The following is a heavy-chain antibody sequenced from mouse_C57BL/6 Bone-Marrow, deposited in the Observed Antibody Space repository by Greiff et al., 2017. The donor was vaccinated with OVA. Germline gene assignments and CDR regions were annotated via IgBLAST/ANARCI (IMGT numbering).Heavy chain of an antibody. V-gene: IGHV10-3*01. D-gene: IGHD3-2*01. Sequence: EVQLVESGGGLVQPKGSLKLSCAASGFTFNTYAMHWVRQAPGKGLEWVARIRSKSSNYETYHADSVKDRLTISRDYSQSILYRQMNKLKTEATAMYYCSRQPGIGYAVDYWGQGTSVTVSS. CDR3: SRQPGIGYAVDY. CDR1: GFTFNTYA. CDR2: IRSKSSNYET. J-gene: IGHJ4*01.